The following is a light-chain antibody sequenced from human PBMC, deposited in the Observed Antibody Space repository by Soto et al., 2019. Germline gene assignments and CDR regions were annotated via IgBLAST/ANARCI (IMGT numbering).Light chain of an antibody. Sequence: DIQMTQSPSTLSASVGDRVTITCRASHSASTFLAWYQQKPGQAPKLLIYDASTLQSGVQSRFSASGSGTEFALTISGLQPDDFAVYYCQQYNRYAVTFGQGTKVEIK. CDR3: QQYNRYAVT. V-gene: IGKV1-5*01. CDR1: HSASTF. J-gene: IGKJ1*01. CDR2: DAS.